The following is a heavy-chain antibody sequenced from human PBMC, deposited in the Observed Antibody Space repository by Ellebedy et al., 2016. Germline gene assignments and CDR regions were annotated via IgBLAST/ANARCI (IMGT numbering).Heavy chain of an antibody. CDR3: ARLIFGVVTVYGMDV. CDR2: ISGDGRST. V-gene: IGHV3-23*01. Sequence: GGSLRLSXVASGFTFRNFFMSWVRQTPGKGLEWVSTISGDGRSTYLADSVKGRFIISRDNSKNTLYLQMNSLRAEDTAVYYCARLIFGVVTVYGMDVWGQGTTVTVSS. CDR1: GFTFRNFF. D-gene: IGHD3-3*01. J-gene: IGHJ6*02.